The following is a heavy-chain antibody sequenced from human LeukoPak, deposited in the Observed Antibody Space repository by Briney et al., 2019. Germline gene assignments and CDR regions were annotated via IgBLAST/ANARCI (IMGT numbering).Heavy chain of an antibody. CDR2: IYYSGST. V-gene: IGHV4-39*01. CDR1: GGSISSSSYY. Sequence: SATLSLTWTVSGGSISSSSYYWGWLRQPPGNGLEWIGSIYYSGSTYYSPSHKSRVTISVDTSKNQFCLKLSSVTAADTAVYYCARSSANYYDSSGYYYVPPYYFDYWGQGTLVTVSS. J-gene: IGHJ4*02. CDR3: ARSSANYYDSSGYYYVPPYYFDY. D-gene: IGHD3-22*01.